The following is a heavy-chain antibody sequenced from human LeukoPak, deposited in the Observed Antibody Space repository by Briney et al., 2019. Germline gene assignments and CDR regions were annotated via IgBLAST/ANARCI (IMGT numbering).Heavy chain of an antibody. CDR1: GSPLRSKP. D-gene: IGHD2-2*01. CDR3: ARDWDSTPRLPDY. J-gene: IGHJ4*02. V-gene: IGHV3-23*01. Sequence: GGSLGPSWEPPGSPLRSKPWSWFRKPQGKGLEWVSAISGSGGSTYYADSVKGRFTISRDNSKNTLYLQMNSLRAEDTAVYYCARDWDSTPRLPDYWGQGTLVTVSS. CDR2: ISGSGGST.